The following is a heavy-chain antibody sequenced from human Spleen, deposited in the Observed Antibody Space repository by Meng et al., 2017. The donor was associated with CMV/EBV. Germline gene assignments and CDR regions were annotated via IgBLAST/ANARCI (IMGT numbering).Heavy chain of an antibody. CDR1: ISSNNW. Sequence: ISSNNWWSWGRQPPGKGLEWIGEIYDSGGTNYNPSLKGRVTISMDKSKNQLSLKLSSVTAADTAVYYCTRDLRYCSTTNCYTAFFDHWGQGALVTVSS. CDR2: IYDSGGT. J-gene: IGHJ4*02. CDR3: TRDLRYCSTTNCYTAFFDH. V-gene: IGHV4-4*02. D-gene: IGHD2-2*02.